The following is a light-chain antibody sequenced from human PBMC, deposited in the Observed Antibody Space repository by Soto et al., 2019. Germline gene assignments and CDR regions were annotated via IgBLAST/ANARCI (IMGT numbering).Light chain of an antibody. V-gene: IGKV1-9*01. CDR2: SAS. J-gene: IGKJ4*01. CDR1: QALSNY. CDR3: QQLSRYPLT. Sequence: DIQLTQSPSVLSASVGDTVTITCRASQALSNYLAWYQQKPGKAPDLLIYSASTLQSGVPSRLSGSGSETEFSLTIRALQPEDFATYYCQQLSRYPLTFGGGTKVDNK.